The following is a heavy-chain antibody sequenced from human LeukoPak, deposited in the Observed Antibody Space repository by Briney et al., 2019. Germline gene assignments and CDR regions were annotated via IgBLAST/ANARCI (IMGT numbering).Heavy chain of an antibody. CDR3: AKDESSGGTIDY. Sequence: GGSLRLSCPAPGFTFSSYAMSWARQAPGKGREWVSAISGSGGSTYYADSVKGRFTISRDNSKNTLYLQMNSLRAEDTAVYYCAKDESSGGTIDYWGQGTLVTVSS. J-gene: IGHJ4*02. CDR2: ISGSGGST. CDR1: GFTFSSYA. V-gene: IGHV3-23*01. D-gene: IGHD3-22*01.